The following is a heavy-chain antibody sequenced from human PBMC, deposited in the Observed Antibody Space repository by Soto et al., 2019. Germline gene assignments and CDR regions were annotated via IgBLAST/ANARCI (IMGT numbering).Heavy chain of an antibody. J-gene: IGHJ6*03. CDR2: IFHRGNT. Sequence: QLQLQESGPGLVKPSETLSLTCSVSGDSISSDDFYWVWIRQSPGKGLEWIGSIFHRGNTYYNPSLKSRATISADTSKTHFSLKLTSVTAKDADIYYCARQRGLPRGDYYYMDVW. CDR1: GDSISSDDFY. CDR3: ARQRGLPRGDYYYMDV. D-gene: IGHD4-17*01. V-gene: IGHV4-39*01.